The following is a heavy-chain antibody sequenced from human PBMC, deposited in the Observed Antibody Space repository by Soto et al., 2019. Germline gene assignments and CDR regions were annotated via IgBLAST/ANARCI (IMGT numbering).Heavy chain of an antibody. CDR1: GFTFGTTY. CDR3: VKNSGWFNT. J-gene: IGHJ5*02. Sequence: LRLSCAASGFTFGTTYMSWVRQAPGEGLEWVSTIDGSGGITYYADSVKGRFTIPRDNSRNTVYLQMNSLRGDDTALYYCVKNSGWFNTWGQGALVTVSS. D-gene: IGHD3-10*01. V-gene: IGHV3-23*01. CDR2: IDGSGGIT.